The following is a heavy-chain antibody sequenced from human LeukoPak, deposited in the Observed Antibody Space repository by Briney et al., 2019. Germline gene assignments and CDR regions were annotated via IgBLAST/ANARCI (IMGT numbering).Heavy chain of an antibody. D-gene: IGHD4-17*01. V-gene: IGHV3-53*01. CDR2: IYSGGST. CDR3: ASQTTVKYYFDY. Sequence: GGSLRLSCAASGFTVSSYYMSWVRQAPGKGLEWVSVIYSGGSTNYAGSVKGRFTISRDNSQNTLYLQINSLTAEDTAVYYCASQTTVKYYFDYWGQGTLVSVSS. CDR1: GFTVSSYY. J-gene: IGHJ4*02.